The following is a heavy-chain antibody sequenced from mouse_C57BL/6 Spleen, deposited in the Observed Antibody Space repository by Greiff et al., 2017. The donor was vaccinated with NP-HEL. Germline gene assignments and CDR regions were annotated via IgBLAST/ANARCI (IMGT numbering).Heavy chain of an antibody. V-gene: IGHV8-12*01. CDR3: ARTDASLYDGYYDYAMDY. CDR2: IYWDDDK. D-gene: IGHD2-3*01. CDR1: GFSLSTSGMG. J-gene: IGHJ4*01. Sequence: QVTLKESGPGILQSSQTLSLTCSFSGFSLSTSGMGVSWIRQPSGKGLEWLAHIYWDDDKRYNPSLKSRLTISKDTSRNQVFLKITSVDTADTATYYCARTDASLYDGYYDYAMDYWGQGTSVTVSS.